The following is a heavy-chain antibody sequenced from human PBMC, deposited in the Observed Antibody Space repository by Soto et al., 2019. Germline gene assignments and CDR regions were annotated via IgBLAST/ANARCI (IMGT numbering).Heavy chain of an antibody. D-gene: IGHD2-2*01. CDR2: ISAYSGKT. CDR3: ARAHCSSTSCYFDY. CDR1: GYTFTNYG. Sequence: QVQLVQSGAEVKKPGASVKVYCKTSGYTFTNYGITWVRQAPGQGLEWMGWISAYSGKTNYAQKLQGRVTMTTDTSTNTAYMELRSLRSDDTAVYYCARAHCSSTSCYFDYWGQGTLVTVSS. J-gene: IGHJ4*02. V-gene: IGHV1-18*01.